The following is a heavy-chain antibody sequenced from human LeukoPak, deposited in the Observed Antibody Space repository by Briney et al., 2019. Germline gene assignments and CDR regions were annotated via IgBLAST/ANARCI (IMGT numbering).Heavy chain of an antibody. CDR3: AKDFWLAETTDFDY. V-gene: IGHV3-53*05. Sequence: PGGALRLSCAASGFTVSSNYMSWVRQAPGKGLEGVSVIYSGGSTYYADSVKGRFTISRDNSRNTLYLQMNSLRPDDTAIYYCAKDFWLAETTDFDYWRQGTLVTVSS. CDR1: GFTVSSNY. CDR2: IYSGGST. D-gene: IGHD3-3*01. J-gene: IGHJ4*02.